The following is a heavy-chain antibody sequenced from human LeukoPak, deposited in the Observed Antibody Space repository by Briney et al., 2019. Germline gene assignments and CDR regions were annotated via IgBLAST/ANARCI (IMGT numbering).Heavy chain of an antibody. Sequence: ASVKVSCKASGYTFTSYAMNWVRQAPGQGLEWMGWISAYNGYTNYAQKFQGRVTMTEDTSTDTAYMELSSLRSEDTAVYYCATESYSGSYLYAFDIWGQGTMVTVSS. J-gene: IGHJ3*02. CDR2: ISAYNGYT. CDR3: ATESYSGSYLYAFDI. CDR1: GYTFTSYA. V-gene: IGHV1-18*01. D-gene: IGHD1-26*01.